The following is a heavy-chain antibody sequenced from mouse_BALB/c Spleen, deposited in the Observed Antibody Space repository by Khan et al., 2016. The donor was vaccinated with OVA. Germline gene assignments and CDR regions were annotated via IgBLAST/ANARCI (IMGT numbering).Heavy chain of an antibody. D-gene: IGHD1-1*02. Sequence: VRLQQSGPELVKPGASVKISCKASGYSFTGYFMHWVMQSHGKSLEWIGRINPHFGETFYNQKFVGKATLTVDESSSTAHMELRSLASEDSAVYYCESIYGGYFAYWGQGTTLTVSA. CDR3: ESIYGGYFAY. CDR1: GYSFTGYF. J-gene: IGHJ2*01. CDR2: INPHFGET. V-gene: IGHV1-20*02.